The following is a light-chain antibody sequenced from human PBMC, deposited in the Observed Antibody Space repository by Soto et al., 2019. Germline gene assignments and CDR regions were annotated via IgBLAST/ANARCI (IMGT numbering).Light chain of an antibody. J-gene: IGLJ2*01. CDR3: QVWDSGTVV. Sequence: SYELTQPLSVSVALGQTARITCGGNNIGNKHVHWYQQRPGQAPVLVIYRDFNRPSGIPERFSGSNSVNTATLTISRAQAGDEADYYCQVWDSGTVVFGGGTKLTVL. CDR1: NIGNKH. CDR2: RDF. V-gene: IGLV3-9*01.